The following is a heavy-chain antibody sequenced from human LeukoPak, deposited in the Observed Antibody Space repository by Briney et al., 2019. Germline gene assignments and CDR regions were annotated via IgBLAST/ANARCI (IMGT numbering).Heavy chain of an antibody. J-gene: IGHJ4*02. CDR3: AKDGYYDSSGPAPFDY. D-gene: IGHD3-22*01. CDR2: ISGSGGST. V-gene: IGHV3-23*01. Sequence: PGGSLRLSCAASGFTFSSYAMSWVRQAPGKGLEWVSAISGSGGSTHYADSVKGRFTISRDNSKNTLYLQMNSLRAEDTAVYYCAKDGYYDSSGPAPFDYWGQGTLVTASS. CDR1: GFTFSSYA.